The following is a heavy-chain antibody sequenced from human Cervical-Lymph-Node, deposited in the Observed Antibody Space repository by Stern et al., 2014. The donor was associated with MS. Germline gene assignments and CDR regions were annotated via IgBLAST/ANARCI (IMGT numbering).Heavy chain of an antibody. CDR2: IYWDDDK. CDR1: GFSLSTSGVG. D-gene: IGHD6-19*01. Sequence: QVTLKESGPTLVKPTQTLTLTCTFSGFSLSTSGVGVGWIRQPPGKALEWLAIIYWDDDKRYSPSLKSRLTITKDTSKNQVVLTMTNMDPVDTATYYCARKEQWLGTFDYWGQGTLVTVSS. J-gene: IGHJ4*02. CDR3: ARKEQWLGTFDY. V-gene: IGHV2-5*02.